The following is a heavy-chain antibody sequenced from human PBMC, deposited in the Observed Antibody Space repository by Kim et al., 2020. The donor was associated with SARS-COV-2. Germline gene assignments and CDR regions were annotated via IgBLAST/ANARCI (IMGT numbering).Heavy chain of an antibody. CDR3: AGANRLTLRAFPNPDF. CDR2: ISVTSNTI. CDR1: GFNFNDYY. Sequence: GGSLRLSCAASGFNFNDYYMIWIRQSPGTGVEWISYISVTSNTIFYADSVKGRFTTSRDNAKSLFFLQMNSLRVDDSAVYYWAGANRLTLRAFPNPDFWGQGIQVTLSS. V-gene: IGHV3-11*01. D-gene: IGHD5-12*01. J-gene: IGHJ4*02.